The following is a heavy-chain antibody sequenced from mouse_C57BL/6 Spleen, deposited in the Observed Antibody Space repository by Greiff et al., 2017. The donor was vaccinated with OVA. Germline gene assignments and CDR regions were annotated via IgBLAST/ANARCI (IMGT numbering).Heavy chain of an antibody. J-gene: IGHJ2*01. CDR2: IYPGDGDT. D-gene: IGHD1-1*02. Sequence: VQRVESGPELVKPGASVKISCKASGYAFSSSWMNWVKQRPGKGLEWIGRIYPGDGDTNYNGKFKGKATLTADKSSSTAYMQLSSLTSEDSAVYFCARGRGGLDYWGQGTTLTVSS. CDR3: ARGRGGLDY. CDR1: GYAFSSSW. V-gene: IGHV1-82*01.